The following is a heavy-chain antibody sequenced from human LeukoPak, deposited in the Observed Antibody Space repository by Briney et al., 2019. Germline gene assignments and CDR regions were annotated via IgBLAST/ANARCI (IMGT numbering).Heavy chain of an antibody. J-gene: IGHJ6*02. V-gene: IGHV3-74*01. CDR1: GFTFSSYW. Sequence: GGSLRLSCAASGFTFSSYWMHWVRQAPGKGLGWVSRINSDGSSTSYADSVKGRFTISRDNAKNTLYLQMNSLRAEDTAVYYCAREMVAVAGISDYYYYGMDVWGQGTTVTVSS. CDR2: INSDGSST. CDR3: AREMVAVAGISDYYYYGMDV. D-gene: IGHD6-19*01.